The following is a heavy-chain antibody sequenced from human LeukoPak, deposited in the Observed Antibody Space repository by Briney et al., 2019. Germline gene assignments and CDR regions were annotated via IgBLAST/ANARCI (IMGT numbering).Heavy chain of an antibody. CDR3: AGGNSIDV. J-gene: IGHJ6*04. CDR2: IKKDGSGI. D-gene: IGHD3-16*01. Sequence: GGSLRLSCAASGLTFSRHPMNWVRQAPGKGLEGVANIKKDGSGISYVDSVKGRFIISRDNAMNSLYLQMNSLRVEDTAVYFCAGGNSIDVWGKGTAVTVSS. CDR1: GLTFSRHP. V-gene: IGHV3-7*03.